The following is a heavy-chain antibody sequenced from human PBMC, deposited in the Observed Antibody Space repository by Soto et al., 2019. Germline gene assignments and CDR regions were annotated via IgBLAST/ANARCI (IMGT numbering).Heavy chain of an antibody. V-gene: IGHV3-23*01. J-gene: IGHJ4*02. CDR1: GFTFSSYA. CDR2: ISGSGGST. D-gene: IGHD6-6*01. CDR3: AKASGQLVYSDY. Sequence: EVQLLESGGGLVQPGGSLRLSCAASGFTFSSYAMSWVRQAPGKGLEWVSAISGSGGSTYYADSVKGRFAISRDKSNNTLYLQINALRAEYTGVYYCAKASGQLVYSDYWGQGTLVTVSS.